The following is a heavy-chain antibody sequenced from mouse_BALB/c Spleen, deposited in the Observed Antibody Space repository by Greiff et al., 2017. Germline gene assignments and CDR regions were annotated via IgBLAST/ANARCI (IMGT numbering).Heavy chain of an antibody. Sequence: VMLVESGAELARPGASVKMSCKASGYTFTSYTIHWVKQRPGQGLEWIGYINPSSGYTNYNQKFKDKATLTADKSSSTAYMQLSSLTSEDSAVYYCAREGAYRYDGYFDYWGQGTTLTVSS. J-gene: IGHJ2*01. CDR1: GYTFTSYT. D-gene: IGHD2-14*01. CDR2: INPSSGYT. V-gene: IGHV1-4*01. CDR3: AREGAYRYDGYFDY.